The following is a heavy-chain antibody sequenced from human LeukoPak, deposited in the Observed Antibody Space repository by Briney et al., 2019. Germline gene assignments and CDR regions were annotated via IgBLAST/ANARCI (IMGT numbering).Heavy chain of an antibody. Sequence: PGGSLRLSCAASGFTFDDYGMSWVRQAPGKGLEWVSGINWNGGSTGYADSVKGRFTISRDNAKNSLYLQMNSLRAEDTALYYCARGVRYSSAWAFDYWGQGTLVTVSS. J-gene: IGHJ4*02. V-gene: IGHV3-20*04. CDR1: GFTFDDYG. CDR2: INWNGGST. D-gene: IGHD6-19*01. CDR3: ARGVRYSSAWAFDY.